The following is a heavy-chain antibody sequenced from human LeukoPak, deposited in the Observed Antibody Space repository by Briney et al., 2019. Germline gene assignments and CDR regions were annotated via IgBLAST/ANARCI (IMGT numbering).Heavy chain of an antibody. CDR1: GFTFSSYA. V-gene: IGHV3-30*04. Sequence: GRSLRLSCAASGFTFSSYAMHWVRQAPGKGLEWVAVISYDGSNKYYADSVKGRFTISRDYSKNTLYLQMNSLRAEDTAVYYCAREYCSSISCYGMDVWGKGTTVTVSS. D-gene: IGHD2-2*01. CDR3: AREYCSSISCYGMDV. J-gene: IGHJ6*04. CDR2: ISYDGSNK.